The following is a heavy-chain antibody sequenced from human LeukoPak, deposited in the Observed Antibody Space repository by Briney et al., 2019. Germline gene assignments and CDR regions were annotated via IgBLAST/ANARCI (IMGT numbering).Heavy chain of an antibody. Sequence: PSETLSLTCTVSGGSISSSSYYWGWIRQPPGKGLEWIGSIYYSGSTYYNPSLKSRVTISVDTSKNQFSLKLSSVSAADTAVYYCGSFIEYTSSDAFDIWGQGTMVTVSS. V-gene: IGHV4-39*01. CDR2: IYYSGST. D-gene: IGHD6-6*01. CDR3: GSFIEYTSSDAFDI. CDR1: GGSISSSSYY. J-gene: IGHJ3*02.